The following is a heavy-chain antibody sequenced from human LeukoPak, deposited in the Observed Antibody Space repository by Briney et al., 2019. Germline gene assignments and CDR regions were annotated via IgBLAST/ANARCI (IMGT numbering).Heavy chain of an antibody. V-gene: IGHV3-21*01. J-gene: IGHJ5*02. Sequence: PGGSLRLSCAASGFTFSYYTMSWARLAPGKGLEWVSSISSTGSSIYYADSVKGRFTISRDNAKNSLYLQMSSLRVEDTAVYYCARDDVAWNDVHWFDPWGQGTLVTVSS. CDR2: ISSTGSSI. CDR3: ARDDVAWNDVHWFDP. CDR1: GFTFSYYT. D-gene: IGHD1-1*01.